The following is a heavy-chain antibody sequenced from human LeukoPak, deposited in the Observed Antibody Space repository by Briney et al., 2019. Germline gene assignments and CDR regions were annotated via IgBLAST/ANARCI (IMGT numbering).Heavy chain of an antibody. CDR3: ARRIAVAGTDWFDP. D-gene: IGHD6-19*01. CDR2: IYPGDSDT. V-gene: IGHV5-51*01. J-gene: IGHJ5*02. CDR1: GYSFTSYW. Sequence: GESLQISCRGFGYSFTSYWIGWVRQMPGKGLEWMGIIYPGDSDTRYSPSFQGQVTISADKSISTAYLQWSSLKASDTAMYYCARRIAVAGTDWFDPWGQGTLVTVSS.